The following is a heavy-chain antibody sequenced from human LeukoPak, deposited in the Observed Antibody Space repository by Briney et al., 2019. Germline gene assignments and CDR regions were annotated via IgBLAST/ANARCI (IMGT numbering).Heavy chain of an antibody. V-gene: IGHV4-34*01. CDR2: INHSGST. CDR3: ARGLGVVVRGVDP. Sequence: SETLSLTCAVYGGSFSGYYWSWIRQSPGKGLEWIGEINHSGSTNYNPSLKSRVTISVDTSKNQFSLKLSSVTAADTAVYYCARGLGVVVRGVDPWGQGTLVTVSS. CDR1: GGSFSGYY. D-gene: IGHD3-10*01. J-gene: IGHJ5*02.